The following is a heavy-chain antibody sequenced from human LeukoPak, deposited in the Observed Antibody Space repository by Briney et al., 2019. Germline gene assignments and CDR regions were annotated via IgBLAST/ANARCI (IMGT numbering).Heavy chain of an antibody. CDR2: IYYSGST. D-gene: IGHD2-21*02. J-gene: IGHJ5*02. Sequence: SETLSLTCTVSGGSISSYYWSWIRQPAGKGLEWIGSIYYSGSTYYNPSLKSRVTISVDTSKNQFSLKLSSVTAADTAVYYCARGIYCGGDCYPAGNWFDPWGQGTLVTVSS. CDR3: ARGIYCGGDCYPAGNWFDP. V-gene: IGHV4-4*07. CDR1: GGSISSYY.